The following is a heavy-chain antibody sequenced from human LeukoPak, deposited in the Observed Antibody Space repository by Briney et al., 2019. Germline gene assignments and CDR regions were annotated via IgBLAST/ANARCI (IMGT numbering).Heavy chain of an antibody. V-gene: IGHV3-7*04. CDR1: GFTFSRLW. CDR3: ARENYFDY. CDR2: IKRDGSEK. Sequence: GGSLRLSCAASGFTFSRLWMGWVRQAPGKGLEGVANIKRDGSEKDYGDSVRGRFTISRDNARNSVHLQMKSLRAEDTAVYYCARENYFDYWGQGTLVTVSS. J-gene: IGHJ4*02.